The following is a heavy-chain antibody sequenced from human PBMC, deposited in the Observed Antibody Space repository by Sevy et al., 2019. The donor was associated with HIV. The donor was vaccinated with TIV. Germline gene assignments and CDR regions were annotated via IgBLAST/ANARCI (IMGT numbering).Heavy chain of an antibody. CDR3: AREGCTKPHDY. J-gene: IGHJ4*02. V-gene: IGHV3-23*01. CDR2: LCFGCGEI. D-gene: IGHD2-8*01. CDR1: GFTFSKYS. Sequence: GGSLRLSCAASGFTFSKYSMSWVRQPPGKGLEWVSTLCFGCGEINYADSVKGRFTISRDNSKISGYLEMNNLRPEDTAVYYCAREGCTKPHDYWGQGTLVTVSS.